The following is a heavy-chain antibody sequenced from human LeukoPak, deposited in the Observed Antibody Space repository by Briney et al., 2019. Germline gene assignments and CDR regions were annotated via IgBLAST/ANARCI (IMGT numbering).Heavy chain of an antibody. D-gene: IGHD2-8*01. CDR2: ISYDGSNK. Sequence: GGSLRLSCAASGFTFSSYWMNWVRQAPGKGLEWVAVISYDGSNKYYADSVKGRFTISRDNSKNTLYLQMNSLRAEDTAVYYCARDLWDIVLMVSYLFDYWGQGTLVTVSS. CDR3: ARDLWDIVLMVSYLFDY. V-gene: IGHV3-30*03. J-gene: IGHJ4*02. CDR1: GFTFSSYW.